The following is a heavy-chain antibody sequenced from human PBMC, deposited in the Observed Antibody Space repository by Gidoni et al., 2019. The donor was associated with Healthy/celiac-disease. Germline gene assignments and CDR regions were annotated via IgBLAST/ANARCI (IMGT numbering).Heavy chain of an antibody. V-gene: IGHV4-39*01. CDR1: GGDISSSSYY. D-gene: IGHD6-13*01. Sequence: QLQLQESGPGLVKPSETLSLTGTGSGGDISSSSYYWCWIRQHPGKGLEWIGSLYYSGSTYYNPSLTRRVTISVDTSKNQFSLKLSSVTAADTAVYYCASLYGYSSSWGNYFDYWGQRTLVTVSS. CDR3: ASLYGYSSSWGNYFDY. J-gene: IGHJ4*02. CDR2: LYYSGST.